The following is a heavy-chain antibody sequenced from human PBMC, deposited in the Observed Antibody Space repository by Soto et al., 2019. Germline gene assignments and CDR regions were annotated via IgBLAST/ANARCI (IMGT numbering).Heavy chain of an antibody. D-gene: IGHD1-26*01. CDR1: GYTFTSYG. CDR3: ARSGSYSDGDYFQH. Sequence: ASVKVSCKASGYTFTSYGISWVRRAPGQGLEWMGWISAYNGNTNYAQKLQGRVTMTTDTSTSTAYMELRSLRSDDTVVYYCARSGSYSDGDYFQHWGQGTLVTVSS. J-gene: IGHJ1*01. V-gene: IGHV1-18*04. CDR2: ISAYNGNT.